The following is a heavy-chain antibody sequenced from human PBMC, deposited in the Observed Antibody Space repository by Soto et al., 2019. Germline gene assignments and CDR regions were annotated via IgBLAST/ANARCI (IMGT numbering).Heavy chain of an antibody. D-gene: IGHD2-2*01. V-gene: IGHV4-4*07. CDR1: GGSISTYH. Sequence: PSETLSLTCTVSGGSISTYHWNWIRQPAGKGLEWIGRIYDTGSTNYNPSLKSRVTMSVDTSKTQFSLKLNSLTAADTAVYYCAALDCNSSSCYSTFDYWGQGTLVTVSS. CDR3: AALDCNSSSCYSTFDY. CDR2: IYDTGST. J-gene: IGHJ4*02.